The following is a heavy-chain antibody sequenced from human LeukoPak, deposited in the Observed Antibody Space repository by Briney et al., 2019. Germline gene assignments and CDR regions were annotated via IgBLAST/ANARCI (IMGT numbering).Heavy chain of an antibody. D-gene: IGHD3-22*01. J-gene: IGHJ4*02. Sequence: GGSLRLSCAASGLTFSNYAMTWVRQAPGKGLEWVSTVSGGGSNSYYADSVKGRFTISRDNSKNTLYLQMNSLRAEDTAVYYCARVSDGCYDSWGQGTLVTVSS. CDR3: ARVSDGCYDS. CDR1: GLTFSNYA. CDR2: VSGGGSNS. V-gene: IGHV3-23*01.